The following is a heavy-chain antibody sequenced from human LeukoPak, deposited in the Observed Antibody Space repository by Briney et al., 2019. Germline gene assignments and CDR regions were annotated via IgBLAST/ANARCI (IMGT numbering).Heavy chain of an antibody. CDR2: IRAYNGNT. D-gene: IGHD1-26*01. CDR1: GYNFISYG. V-gene: IGHV1-18*01. CDR3: ASWIVGATIGFDY. Sequence: ASVKVSCKASGYNFISYGISWVRQAPGQGREWMGWIRAYNGNTNYAQNLQGRVTMTTDTSTSTAYMELRSLRSDDTAVYYCASWIVGATIGFDYWGQGTLVTVSS. J-gene: IGHJ4*02.